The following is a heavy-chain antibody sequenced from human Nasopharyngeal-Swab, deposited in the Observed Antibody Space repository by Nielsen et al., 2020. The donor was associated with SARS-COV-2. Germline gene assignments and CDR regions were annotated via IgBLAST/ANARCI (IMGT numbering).Heavy chain of an antibody. CDR3: TRADVRPAGSGSYYEYPDY. D-gene: IGHD1-26*01. J-gene: IGHJ4*02. V-gene: IGHV3-49*03. CDR1: GFTFGDYA. Sequence: GGSLRLSCIASGFTFGDYAMSWFRQAPGKGLEWVGFIRSKAYGGTTEYAASVKGRFTISRDDSKSIAYLQMNSLETEDTAVYYCTRADVRPAGSGSYYEYPDYWGQGTLVTVSS. CDR2: IRSKAYGGTT.